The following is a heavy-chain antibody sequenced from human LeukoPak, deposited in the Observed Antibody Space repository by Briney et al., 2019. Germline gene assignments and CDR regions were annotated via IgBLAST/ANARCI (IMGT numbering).Heavy chain of an antibody. J-gene: IGHJ5*02. CDR2: LSASGGSS. CDR1: GFPFSSYT. Sequence: PGGSLRLSCEASGFPFSSYTMSWVRQAPGKGLEWVSTLSASGGSSYYADSVKGRFTISRDNSKNTMYLQMNSLRAEDTAVYYCAKTPLWQAFDPWGQGTLVSVSS. V-gene: IGHV3-23*01. CDR3: AKTPLWQAFDP. D-gene: IGHD2-21*01.